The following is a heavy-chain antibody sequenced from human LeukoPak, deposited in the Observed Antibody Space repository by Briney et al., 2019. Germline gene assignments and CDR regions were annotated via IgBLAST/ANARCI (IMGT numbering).Heavy chain of an antibody. V-gene: IGHV3-48*01. Sequence: GGSLRLSCAASGFTFSSYSMNWVRQAPGKGLEWDSYISSSSSTIYYADSVKGRFTISRDNAKNSLYLQMNSLRAEDTAVYYCARGGPTVVTLDAFDIWGQGTMVTVSS. CDR2: ISSSSSTI. CDR3: ARGGPTVVTLDAFDI. D-gene: IGHD4-23*01. CDR1: GFTFSSYS. J-gene: IGHJ3*02.